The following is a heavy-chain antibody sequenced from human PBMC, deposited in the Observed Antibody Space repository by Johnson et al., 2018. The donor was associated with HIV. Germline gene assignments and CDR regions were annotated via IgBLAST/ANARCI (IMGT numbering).Heavy chain of an antibody. CDR2: INWNGGST. CDR3: TTERNWNSVPDVDAFDI. Sequence: VQLVESGGGVVRPGGSLRLSCAASGFTFDDYGMSWVRQAPGKGLEWVSGINWNGGSTGYADSVKGRFTISRDNAKKLLYLQMNSLRAEDTAVYYCTTERNWNSVPDVDAFDIWGQGTMVTVSS. V-gene: IGHV3-20*04. D-gene: IGHD1-7*01. J-gene: IGHJ3*02. CDR1: GFTFDDYG.